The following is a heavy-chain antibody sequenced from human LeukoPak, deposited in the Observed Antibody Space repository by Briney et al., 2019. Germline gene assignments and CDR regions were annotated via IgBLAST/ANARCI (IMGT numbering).Heavy chain of an antibody. CDR2: IYNSGST. Sequence: PSETLSLTCAVFGGSISSGGYSYNWIRQPPGKGLEWIGYIYNSGSTSYNPSLKSRVTMSVDTSKNQFSLKLNFATAADTAVYYCARGWGPAYCGGDCHRHFDYWGQGTLVTVSS. V-gene: IGHV4-30-4*07. D-gene: IGHD2-21*02. CDR1: GGSISSGGYS. CDR3: ARGWGPAYCGGDCHRHFDY. J-gene: IGHJ4*02.